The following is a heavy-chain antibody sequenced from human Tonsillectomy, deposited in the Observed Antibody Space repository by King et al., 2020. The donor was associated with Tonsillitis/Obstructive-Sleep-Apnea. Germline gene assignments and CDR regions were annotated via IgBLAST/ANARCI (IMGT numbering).Heavy chain of an antibody. CDR3: ARGISGITGAPTYYNYMDD. Sequence: QLVQSGSELKKPGASVKVSCKASGYTLTRFAINWVRQAPGQGLEWMGWINTNTGNPTYAQGFTGRFVFSLDTSVSTAYLQISSLKAEDTAVYYCARGISGITGAPTYYNYMDDWGKGTTVTVSS. V-gene: IGHV7-4-1*02. CDR1: GYTLTRFA. CDR2: INTNTGNP. D-gene: IGHD1-20*01. J-gene: IGHJ6*03.